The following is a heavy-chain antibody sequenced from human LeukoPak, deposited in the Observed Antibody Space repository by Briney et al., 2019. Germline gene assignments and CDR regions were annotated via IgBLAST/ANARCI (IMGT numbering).Heavy chain of an antibody. D-gene: IGHD5-12*01. J-gene: IGHJ4*02. CDR3: ARALGYSGYDADY. V-gene: IGHV3-11*04. Sequence: LSLTCAVYGGSFSGYYWSWIRQPPGKGLEWVSYISSSSSTIYYADSVKGRFTISRDNAKNSLYLQMNSLRAEDTAVYYCARALGYSGYDADYWGQGTLVTVSS. CDR2: ISSSSSTI. CDR1: GGSFSGYY.